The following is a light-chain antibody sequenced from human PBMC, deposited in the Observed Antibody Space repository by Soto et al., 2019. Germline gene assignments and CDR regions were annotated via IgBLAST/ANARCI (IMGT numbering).Light chain of an antibody. CDR2: GAS. CDR3: QRYGRSPPIT. CDR1: QSISSNY. V-gene: IGKV3-20*01. Sequence: EIVLTQSPGTLSLSPGERATLSCRASQSISSNYLAWYQQKPGQAPRLLIYGASSRAPGIPDRFSGSGSGTTFTLTINRLEPEDSAVYYCQRYGRSPPITFGQGTRLEIK. J-gene: IGKJ5*01.